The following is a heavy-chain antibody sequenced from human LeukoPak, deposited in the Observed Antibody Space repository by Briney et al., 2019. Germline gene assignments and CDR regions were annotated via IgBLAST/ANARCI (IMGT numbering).Heavy chain of an antibody. V-gene: IGHV3-23*01. Sequence: GGTLRLSCAASGFSFSSHGMSWVRQALGKGLEWVSGIIGGAGGTYYADSVKGRFTISRDNSKNTLYLQMNSLRAEDTAVYYCTHGSMYQLDYWGQGTLVTVSS. D-gene: IGHD2-2*01. CDR1: GFSFSSHG. CDR3: THGSMYQLDY. CDR2: IIGGAGGT. J-gene: IGHJ4*02.